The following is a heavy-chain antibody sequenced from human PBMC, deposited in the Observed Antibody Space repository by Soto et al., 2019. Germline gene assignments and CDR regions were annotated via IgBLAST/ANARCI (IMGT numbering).Heavy chain of an antibody. CDR2: ISGSGDNT. Sequence: PGGSLRLSCAASGFTFTSYAMTWGRLAPGKGLEWVSGISGSGDNTYYADSVKGRFTISRDNSKNTLYLQMNSLRAGDTAVYFCAKDLGRASDFKLRQDYYFAMDVWGQGTTVTVSS. V-gene: IGHV3-23*01. CDR1: GFTFTSYA. J-gene: IGHJ6*02. CDR3: AKDLGRASDFKLRQDYYFAMDV. D-gene: IGHD7-27*01.